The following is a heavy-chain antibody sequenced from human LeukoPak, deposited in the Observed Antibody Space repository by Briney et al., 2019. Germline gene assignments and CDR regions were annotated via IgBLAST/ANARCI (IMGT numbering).Heavy chain of an antibody. CDR1: GGSTSSGDYY. CDR3: ARVDYYDSSGPD. Sequence: SETLSLTCTVSGGSTSSGDYYWSWIRQPPGKGLEWIGYIYYSGSTYYNPSLKSRVTISVDTSKNQFSLKLSSVTAADTAVYYCARVDYYDSSGPDWGQGTLVTVSS. CDR2: IYYSGST. V-gene: IGHV4-30-4*01. D-gene: IGHD3-22*01. J-gene: IGHJ4*02.